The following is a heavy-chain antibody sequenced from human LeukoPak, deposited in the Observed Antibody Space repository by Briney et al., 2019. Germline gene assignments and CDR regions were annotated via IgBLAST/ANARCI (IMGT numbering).Heavy chain of an antibody. D-gene: IGHD2/OR15-2a*01. J-gene: IGHJ5*02. Sequence: GASVKVSCKASGNSFNTYGISWLRQAPGQGLEWMGWINVNTKYARKFQGRVTMTTATSTSTAYMELRSLRSDDTAVYFCESALRCNTESCNSWFDPWGQGTLVTVSS. CDR1: GNSFNTYG. CDR3: ESALRCNTESCNSWFDP. V-gene: IGHV1-18*01. CDR2: INVNT.